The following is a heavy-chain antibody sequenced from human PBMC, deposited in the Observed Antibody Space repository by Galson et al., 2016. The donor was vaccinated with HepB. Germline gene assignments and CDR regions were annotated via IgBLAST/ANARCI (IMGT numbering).Heavy chain of an antibody. J-gene: IGHJ4*02. Sequence: LSLTCTVSGASISSSNYYWGWIRQPPGKGLEWIGSIYYTGKTYYNPSLKSRLTISVDTSENHFSLKLSAVTAADTAVYYCARGIPHHSVSRETDGDHWGQGALVTVSS. CDR3: ARGIPHHSVSRETDGDH. V-gene: IGHV4-39*02. CDR2: IYYTGKT. D-gene: IGHD2-21*01. CDR1: GASISSSNYY.